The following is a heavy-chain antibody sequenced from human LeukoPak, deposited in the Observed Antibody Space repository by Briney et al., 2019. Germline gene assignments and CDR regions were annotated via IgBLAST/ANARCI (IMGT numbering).Heavy chain of an antibody. CDR1: GGSISSSSYY. CDR2: IYYTGST. V-gene: IGHV4-39*07. D-gene: IGHD2-2*02. Sequence: PSETLSLTCTVSGGSISSSSYYWGWIRQPPGKGLEWIGSIYYTGSTNYNPSLKSRVTISVDTSKNQFSLKLSSVTAADTAVYYCARGFSLDCSSTSCYTNYYYYGMDVWGQGTTVTVSS. J-gene: IGHJ6*02. CDR3: ARGFSLDCSSTSCYTNYYYYGMDV.